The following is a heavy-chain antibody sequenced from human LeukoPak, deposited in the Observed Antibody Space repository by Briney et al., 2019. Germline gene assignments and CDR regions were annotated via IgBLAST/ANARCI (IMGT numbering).Heavy chain of an antibody. D-gene: IGHD5-12*01. CDR3: ARSHDGYDDY. CDR2: TYKDGTT. CDR1: HYSINDGYY. V-gene: IGHV4-38-2*02. Sequence: SETLSLTCTVSHYSINDGYYWGWIRQPPGRGLEWIGNTYKDGTTHYNSSFSSRVTISVDASENQFSLTLTSVTAADTAVYYCARSHDGYDDYWGQGTLVTVSS. J-gene: IGHJ4*02.